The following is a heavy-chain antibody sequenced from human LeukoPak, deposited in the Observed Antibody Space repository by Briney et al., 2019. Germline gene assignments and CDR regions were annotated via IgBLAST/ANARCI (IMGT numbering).Heavy chain of an antibody. CDR2: VSYSGNT. Sequence: SETLSLTCSVSRGSISDYYWSWIRQPPGKGLEWIGYVSYSGNTNHNPSLKSRVTISVDTSKNQFSLKLSSVTAADTAVYYCAEGYNPYYFDYWGRGTLVTVSS. V-gene: IGHV4-59*01. CDR1: RGSISDYY. J-gene: IGHJ4*02. D-gene: IGHD1-14*01. CDR3: AEGYNPYYFDY.